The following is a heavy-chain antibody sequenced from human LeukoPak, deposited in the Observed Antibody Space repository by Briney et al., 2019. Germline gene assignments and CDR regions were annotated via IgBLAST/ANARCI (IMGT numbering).Heavy chain of an antibody. D-gene: IGHD3-3*01. V-gene: IGHV4-59*01. J-gene: IGHJ5*02. CDR2: IYYSGST. Sequence: SEALSLTCTVSGGSISSYYWSWIRQPPGKGLEWIGYIYYSGSTNYNPSLKSRVTISVDTSKNQFSLKLSSVTAADTAVYYCARARGFGVAYWFDPWGQGTLDTVSS. CDR1: GGSISSYY. CDR3: ARARGFGVAYWFDP.